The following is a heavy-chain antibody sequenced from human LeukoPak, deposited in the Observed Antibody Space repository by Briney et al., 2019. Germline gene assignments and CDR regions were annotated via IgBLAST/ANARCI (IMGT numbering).Heavy chain of an antibody. J-gene: IGHJ4*02. CDR1: GDSVFSNSAS. CDR3: ARENTLVRGTRNPFDY. Sequence: SQTLSLTCAISGDSVFSNSASWNWIRQSPSRGLEWLGRTYYRSKWYSDYAVAVKSRITINPDTSKNEFFLQLNSVTPEDTAVYYCARENTLVRGTRNPFDYWGRGTLVTVSS. CDR2: TYYRSKWYS. V-gene: IGHV6-1*01. D-gene: IGHD3-10*01.